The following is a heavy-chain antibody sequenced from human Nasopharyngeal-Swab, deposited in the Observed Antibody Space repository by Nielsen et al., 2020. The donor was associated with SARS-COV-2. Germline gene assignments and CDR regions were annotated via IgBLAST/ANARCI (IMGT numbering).Heavy chain of an antibody. Sequence: PGKGLEGIGEINHSGSTNYNPSLKSRVTISVDTSKNQFSLKLSSVTAADTAVYYCARGQGPRNYYDSSGYYYDVLGRGYYFDYWGQGTLVTVSS. CDR3: ARGQGPRNYYDSSGYYYDVLGRGYYFDY. V-gene: IGHV4-34*01. J-gene: IGHJ4*02. CDR2: INHSGST. D-gene: IGHD3-22*01.